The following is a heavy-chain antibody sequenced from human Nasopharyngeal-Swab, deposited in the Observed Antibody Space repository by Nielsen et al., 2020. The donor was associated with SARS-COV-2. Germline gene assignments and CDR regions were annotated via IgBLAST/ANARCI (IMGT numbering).Heavy chain of an antibody. CDR3: ARDQLLGYYFDY. D-gene: IGHD2-2*01. CDR2: ISAYNGNT. V-gene: IGHV1-18*01. CDR1: GYTFTSYG. J-gene: IGHJ4*02. Sequence: ASVKVSCKASGYTFTSYGISWVRQAPGQGLEWMGWISAYNGNTNYARKLQGRVTMTTDTSTSTAYMELRSLRSDDTAVYYCARDQLLGYYFDYWGQGTLVTVSS.